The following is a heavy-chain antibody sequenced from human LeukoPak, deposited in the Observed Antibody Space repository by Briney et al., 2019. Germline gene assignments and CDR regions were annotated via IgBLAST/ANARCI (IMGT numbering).Heavy chain of an antibody. D-gene: IGHD1-14*01. CDR1: GCTFSSYW. CDR2: INPGGSSI. CDR3: ARTNQADDY. V-gene: IGHV3-74*01. Sequence: GGSLRLSCAASGCTFSSYWMHWVRQVPGKGLVWVARINPGGSSINYADSVKGRFTISRDNAKNTLYLQMHSLRAEDTGVYYCARTNQADDYWGQGTLVTVSS. J-gene: IGHJ4*02.